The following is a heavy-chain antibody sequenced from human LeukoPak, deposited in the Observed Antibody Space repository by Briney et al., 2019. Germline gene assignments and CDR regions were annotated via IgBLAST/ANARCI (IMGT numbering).Heavy chain of an antibody. CDR3: ARGNPLITWNYLTRDAFDI. Sequence: GRSLRLSCAASGFTFSSYGMHWVRQAPGKELEWVAVIWYDGSNKYYADSVKGRFTISRDNSKNTLYLQMNSLRAEDTAVYYCARGNPLITWNYLTRDAFDIWGQGTMVTVSS. V-gene: IGHV3-33*01. CDR1: GFTFSSYG. D-gene: IGHD1-7*01. CDR2: IWYDGSNK. J-gene: IGHJ3*02.